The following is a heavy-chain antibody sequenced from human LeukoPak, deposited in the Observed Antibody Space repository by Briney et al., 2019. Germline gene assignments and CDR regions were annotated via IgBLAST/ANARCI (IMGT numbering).Heavy chain of an antibody. D-gene: IGHD2-8*01. CDR3: ARDCTNGVCYQFDY. J-gene: IGHJ4*02. CDR2: ISYDGSNK. CDR1: GFTFSSYG. V-gene: IGHV3-30*03. Sequence: GGSLRLSCAASGFTFSSYGMHWVRQAPGKGLEWVAVISYDGSNKYYADSVKGRFTISRDNSKDTLYLQMNSLRAEDTAVYYCARDCTNGVCYQFDYWGQGTLVTVSS.